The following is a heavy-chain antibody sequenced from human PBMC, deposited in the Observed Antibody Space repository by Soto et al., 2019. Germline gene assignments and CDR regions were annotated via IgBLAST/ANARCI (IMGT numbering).Heavy chain of an antibody. V-gene: IGHV3-30-3*01. CDR3: ARVTVTLDFDY. CDR1: GFTFSSYA. J-gene: IGHJ4*02. Sequence: QVQLVESGGGVVQPGRSLRLSCAASGFTFSSYAMHWVRQAPGKGLEWVAVISYDGSNKYYADSVKGRFTISRDNSKNTLYLQMNSLRAEDTAVYCCARVTVTLDFDYWGQGTLVTVSS. CDR2: ISYDGSNK. D-gene: IGHD4-17*01.